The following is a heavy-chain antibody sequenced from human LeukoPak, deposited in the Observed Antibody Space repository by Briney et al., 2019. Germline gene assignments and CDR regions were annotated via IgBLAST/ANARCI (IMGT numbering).Heavy chain of an antibody. D-gene: IGHD3-10*01. CDR1: EFSVGSNY. J-gene: IGHJ4*02. V-gene: IGHV3-53*01. CDR3: ANGELWFGDY. CDR2: IYSGGST. Sequence: GGSLRLSCAASEFSVGSNYMTWVRQAPGKGLEWVSLIYSGGSTYYADSVKGRFTISRDNSKNTLYLQMNSLRAEDTAVYYCANGELWFGDYWGQGTLVTVSS.